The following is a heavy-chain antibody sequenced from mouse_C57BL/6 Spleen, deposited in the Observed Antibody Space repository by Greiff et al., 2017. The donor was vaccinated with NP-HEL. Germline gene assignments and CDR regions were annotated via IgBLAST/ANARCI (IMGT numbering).Heavy chain of an antibody. D-gene: IGHD2-3*01. CDR3: AKTFYDGYYYFDV. CDR2: IWRGGST. Sequence: QVQLQQSGPGLVQPSQRLSITCTVSGFSFTSYGVHWVRQSPGKGLEWLGVIWRGGSTDYNAAFMSRLSITTDNSKSKVFFKMNSLQADDTAIYYCAKTFYDGYYYFDVWGTGTTVTVSS. CDR1: GFSFTSYG. V-gene: IGHV2-5*01. J-gene: IGHJ1*03.